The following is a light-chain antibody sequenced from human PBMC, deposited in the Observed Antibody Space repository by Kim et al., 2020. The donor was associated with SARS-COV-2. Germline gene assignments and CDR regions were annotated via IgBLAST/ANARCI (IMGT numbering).Light chain of an antibody. CDR2: ATS. Sequence: AFVGDRVTITCRASQGIRNELGWYQQKPGKAPKLLISATSSLQSGVPSRFSGSGSGTDFTLTISSLQPEDFATYYCLQDYNYPRTFGQGTKVDIK. CDR3: LQDYNYPRT. CDR1: QGIRNE. V-gene: IGKV1-6*01. J-gene: IGKJ1*01.